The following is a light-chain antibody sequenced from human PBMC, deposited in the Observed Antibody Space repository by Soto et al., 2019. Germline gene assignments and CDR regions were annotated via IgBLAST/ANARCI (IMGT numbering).Light chain of an antibody. Sequence: QSALTQPASVSGSPGQSITISCTGTSSDVGAYNYVSWYQQHPGKAPKLMIYDVTNRPSGVSNRFSGSKSGNTASLTISGLQAEDEADDYCNSYTGSSTLVVFGSGTKLTVL. CDR2: DVT. V-gene: IGLV2-14*01. CDR3: NSYTGSSTLVV. J-gene: IGLJ2*01. CDR1: SSDVGAYNY.